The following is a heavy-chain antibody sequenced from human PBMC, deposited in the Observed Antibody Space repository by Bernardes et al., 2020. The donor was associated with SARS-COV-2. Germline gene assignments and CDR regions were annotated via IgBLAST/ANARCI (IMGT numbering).Heavy chain of an antibody. D-gene: IGHD5-18*01. CDR2: IYHSGST. V-gene: IGHV4-4*02. Sequence: SEALSLTCAVSGGSISSIKWWRCVLQPPGKGLAWIGEIYHSGSTNYNPSLKSRVTISVDKSKNQFSLKLSSVTAADTAVYYCARGDTAMVWGQGTLVTVSS. CDR3: ARGDTAMV. CDR1: GGSISSIKW. J-gene: IGHJ4*02.